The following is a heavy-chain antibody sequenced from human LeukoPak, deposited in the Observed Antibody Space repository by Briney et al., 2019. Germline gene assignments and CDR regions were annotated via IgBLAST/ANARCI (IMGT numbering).Heavy chain of an antibody. V-gene: IGHV3-33*03. CDR3: GKGGGYYSLFGDY. Sequence: GGSLRLSCVASGFVFSDSGMHWVRQAPGKGLEWVALIWPDGTDKYYADSVKGRFTISRDKFKNTVYLEVNSVRAEDMAVHYCGKGGGYYSLFGDYWGQGTLVSVSS. CDR2: IWPDGTDK. J-gene: IGHJ4*02. CDR1: GFVFSDSG. D-gene: IGHD2-21*01.